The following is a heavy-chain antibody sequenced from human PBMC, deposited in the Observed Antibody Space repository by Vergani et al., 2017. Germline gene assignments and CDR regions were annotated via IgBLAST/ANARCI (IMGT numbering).Heavy chain of an antibody. CDR1: GGSISSGGYY. CDR2: IYYSGST. CDR3: ARDRPIWYDSSGYYYYYGMDV. J-gene: IGHJ6*02. Sequence: QVQLQESGPGLVKPSQTLSLTCTVSGGSISSGGYYWSWIRQPPGKGLEWIGYIYYSGSTYYDPSLKSRVTISVDTSKNQFSLKLSSVTAADTAVYYCARDRPIWYDSSGYYYYYGMDVWGQGTTVTVSS. D-gene: IGHD3-22*01. V-gene: IGHV4-31*03.